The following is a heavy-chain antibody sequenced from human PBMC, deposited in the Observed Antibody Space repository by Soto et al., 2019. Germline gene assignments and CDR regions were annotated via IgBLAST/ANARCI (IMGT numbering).Heavy chain of an antibody. CDR2: LYYTGST. CDR1: GGSISSHY. Sequence: QVQLQESGPGLVRPSETLSLTCTVSGGSISSHYWSWVRQPPGKGLEWIGYLYYTGSTNYNASLKNQVTMSLDTSTNQFSLMLTSVTAADTAVYYCARVGATVTSQALGFDHWGQGILVTVSS. D-gene: IGHD4-17*01. J-gene: IGHJ4*02. CDR3: ARVGATVTSQALGFDH. V-gene: IGHV4-59*11.